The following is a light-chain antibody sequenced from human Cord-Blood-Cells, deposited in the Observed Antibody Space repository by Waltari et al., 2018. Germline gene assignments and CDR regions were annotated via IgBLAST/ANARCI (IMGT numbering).Light chain of an antibody. CDR3: QQYNNWPYS. V-gene: IGKV3-15*01. Sequence: ELVMTKSPVTLSLSPGERATLSCRASQRVSSNLAWYQQKPGQAPRLLIYGASTRATGIQARFSSSGSGTEFTLTISSPQSEDFAVYCCQQYNNWPYSFGQGTKLEIK. CDR2: GAS. CDR1: QRVSSN. J-gene: IGKJ2*03.